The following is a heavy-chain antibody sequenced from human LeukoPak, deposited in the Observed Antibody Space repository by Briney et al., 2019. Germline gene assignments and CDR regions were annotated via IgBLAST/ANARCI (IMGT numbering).Heavy chain of an antibody. V-gene: IGHV4-59*12. D-gene: IGHD5-18*01. CDR1: GGSISSYY. J-gene: IGHJ4*02. CDR2: IYYSGST. Sequence: MPSETLSLTCTVSGGSISSYYWSWIRQPPGKGPEWIGYIYYSGSTNYNPSLKSRVTMSVDTSKNQFSLKLSSVTAADTAAYYCARDGLYSYGYSYFDYWGQGILVTVSS. CDR3: ARDGLYSYGYSYFDY.